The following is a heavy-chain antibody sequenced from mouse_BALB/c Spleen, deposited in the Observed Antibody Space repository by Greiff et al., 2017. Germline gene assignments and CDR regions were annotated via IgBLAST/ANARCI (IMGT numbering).Heavy chain of an antibody. CDR1: GFTFSDYY. CDR3: ARDRGSNYWFAY. Sequence: EVKLMESGGGLVKPGGSLKLSCAASGFTFSDYYMYWVRQTPEKRLEWVATISDGGSYTYYPDSVKGRFTISRDNAKNNLYLQMSSLKSEDTAMYYCARDRGSNYWFAYWGQGTLVTVSA. D-gene: IGHD2-5*01. J-gene: IGHJ3*01. CDR2: ISDGGSYT. V-gene: IGHV5-4*02.